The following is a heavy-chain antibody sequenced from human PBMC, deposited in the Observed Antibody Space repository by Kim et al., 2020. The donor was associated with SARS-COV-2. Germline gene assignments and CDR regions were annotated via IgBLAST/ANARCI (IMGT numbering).Heavy chain of an antibody. V-gene: IGHV3-66*01. CDR2: ST. D-gene: IGHD3-10*01. J-gene: IGHJ1*01. CDR3: AREGVEGAIGH. Sequence: STYYADSGKGRFTISRDKSKSTLYLQRSRLRAEDTAVYYCAREGVEGAIGHWGQGTLVTVSS.